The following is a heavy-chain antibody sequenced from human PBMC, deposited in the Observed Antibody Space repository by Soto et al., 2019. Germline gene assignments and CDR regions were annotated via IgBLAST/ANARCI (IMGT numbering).Heavy chain of an antibody. D-gene: IGHD3-10*01. CDR2: IKHDGSDK. J-gene: IGHJ3*01. CDR3: ARGDRGGFDL. CDR1: GFTFSSNW. V-gene: IGHV3-7*01. Sequence: PGGSLRLSCAASGFTFSSNWMSWIRQAPGKGLELLANIKHDGSDKYYVDSVKGRFTISRDNARNTVSLQMSSLRAEDTAIYYCARGDRGGFDLWGHGTVVTVSS.